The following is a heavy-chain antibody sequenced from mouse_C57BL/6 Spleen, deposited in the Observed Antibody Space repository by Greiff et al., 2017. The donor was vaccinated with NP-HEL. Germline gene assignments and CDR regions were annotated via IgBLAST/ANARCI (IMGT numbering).Heavy chain of an antibody. CDR2: ISYSGST. J-gene: IGHJ3*01. CDR3: ARSYDYDWFAY. CDR1: GYSITSGYD. Sequence: EVKLVESGPGMVKPSQSLSLTCTVTGYSITSGYDWHWIRHFPGNKLEWMGYISYSGSTNYNPSLKSRISITHDTSKNHFFLKLNSVTTEDTATYYCARSYDYDWFAYWGQGTLVTVSA. V-gene: IGHV3-1*01. D-gene: IGHD2-4*01.